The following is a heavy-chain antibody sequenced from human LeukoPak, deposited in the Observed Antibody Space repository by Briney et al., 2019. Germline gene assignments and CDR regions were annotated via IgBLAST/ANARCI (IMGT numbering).Heavy chain of an antibody. D-gene: IGHD3-3*01. V-gene: IGHV1-69*04. CDR1: GGTFSSYA. Sequence: SVKVSCKASGGTFSSYAISWVRQAPGQGLEWMGRIIPILGIANYAQKFQGRVTITADKPTSTAYMELSSLRSEDTAVYYCARSGTLFGVVIWDYWGQGTLVTVSS. CDR2: IIPILGIA. CDR3: ARSGTLFGVVIWDY. J-gene: IGHJ4*02.